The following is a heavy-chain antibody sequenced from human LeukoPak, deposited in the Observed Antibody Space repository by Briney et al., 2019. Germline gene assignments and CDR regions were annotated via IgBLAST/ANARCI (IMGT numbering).Heavy chain of an antibody. V-gene: IGHV1-69*13. D-gene: IGHD3-10*01. CDR3: ARSALLWFGELSTYNWFDP. CDR2: IIPIFGTA. J-gene: IGHJ5*02. CDR1: GYTFTGNV. Sequence: ASVKVSCKTSGYTFTGNVISWVRQAPGQGLEWMGGIIPIFGTANYAQKFQGRVTITADESTSTAYMELSSLRSEDTAVYYCARSALLWFGELSTYNWFDPWGQGTLVTVSS.